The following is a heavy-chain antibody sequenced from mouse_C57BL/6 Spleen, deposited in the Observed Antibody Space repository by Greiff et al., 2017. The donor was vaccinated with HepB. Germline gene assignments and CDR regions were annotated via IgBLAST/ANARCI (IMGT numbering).Heavy chain of an antibody. V-gene: IGHV1-76*01. CDR2: IYPGSGNT. D-gene: IGHD1-1*01. Sequence: QVQLQQSGAELVRPGASVKLSCKASGYTFTDYYINWVKQRPGQGLEWIARIYPGSGNTYYNEKFKGKATLTAEKSSSTAYMQLRSLTSEDSAVYFCARGLYYGSSPYYFDYWGQGTTLTVSS. CDR1: GYTFTDYY. CDR3: ARGLYYGSSPYYFDY. J-gene: IGHJ2*01.